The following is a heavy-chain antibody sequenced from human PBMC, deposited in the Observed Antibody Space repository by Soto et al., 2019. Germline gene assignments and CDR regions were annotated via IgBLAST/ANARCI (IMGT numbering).Heavy chain of an antibody. D-gene: IGHD3-22*01. Sequence: PSETLSLTCTVSGGSISSYYWSWIRQPPGKGLGWIGYSYYSGSTNYNPSLKSRVTISVDTSKNQFPLKMDSVTAADTAVYYCTRLGGFYQALDSWGQGVLVTVSS. CDR3: TRLGGFYQALDS. CDR1: GGSISSYY. CDR2: SYYSGST. V-gene: IGHV4-59*08. J-gene: IGHJ4*02.